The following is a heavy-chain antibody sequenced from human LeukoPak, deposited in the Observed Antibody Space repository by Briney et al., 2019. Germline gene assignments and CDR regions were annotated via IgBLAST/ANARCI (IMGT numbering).Heavy chain of an antibody. CDR3: AKSNGYGLIDI. Sequence: PSETLSLTCTVSGGSISNYYWSWIRQPPGKGLEWIGNINSSGNTNDNPSLKSRFTISIDTSKNQFSLKVSSVTAADTAVYYCAKSNGYGLIDIWGQGTMVTVSS. D-gene: IGHD3-10*01. CDR1: GGSISNYY. V-gene: IGHV4-59*01. CDR2: INSSGNT. J-gene: IGHJ3*02.